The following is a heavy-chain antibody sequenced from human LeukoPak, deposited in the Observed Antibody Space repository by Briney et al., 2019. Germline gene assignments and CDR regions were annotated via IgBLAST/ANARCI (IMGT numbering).Heavy chain of an antibody. J-gene: IGHJ2*01. D-gene: IGHD7-27*01. CDR2: IFYSGNI. CDR3: ARAPGVAEVGRLDL. CDR1: GGSISNGDSH. Sequence: SETLSLTCTVSGGSISNGDSHWSWIRQPPGKGLEWIGYIFYSGNIYYNPSLKSRVTISMGTSKNQFSLKLSSVTAADTAVYYCARAPGVAEVGRLDLWGRGTLVTVSS. V-gene: IGHV4-30-4*01.